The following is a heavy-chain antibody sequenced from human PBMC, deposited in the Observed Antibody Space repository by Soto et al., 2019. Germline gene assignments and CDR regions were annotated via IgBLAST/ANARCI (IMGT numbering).Heavy chain of an antibody. CDR1: GGSIISGGYY. CDR2: IYYSGST. V-gene: IGHV4-31*03. J-gene: IGHJ4*02. CDR3: ARGGIAAAAPPDY. Sequence: QVQLQESGPGLVKPSQTLSLTCTVSGGSIISGGYYWSWIRQHPGKGLEWIGYIYYSGSTYYNPSLKRRVTISVDTSKNQFSLKLSSVTAADTAVYYCARGGIAAAAPPDYWGQGTLVTVSS. D-gene: IGHD6-13*01.